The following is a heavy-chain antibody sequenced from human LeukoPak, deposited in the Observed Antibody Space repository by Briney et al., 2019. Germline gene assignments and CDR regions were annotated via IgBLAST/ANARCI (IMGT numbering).Heavy chain of an antibody. Sequence: GASVKVSCKASGGTFSSYAISWVRQAPGQGLGWMGWISAYNGNTNYAQKFQGRVTMTTDTSTSTAYMELRSLRSDDTAVYYCARGDYYDGSGYYKINAFDIWGQGTMVTVSS. D-gene: IGHD3-22*01. J-gene: IGHJ3*02. CDR2: ISAYNGNT. V-gene: IGHV1-18*01. CDR3: ARGDYYDGSGYYKINAFDI. CDR1: GGTFSSYA.